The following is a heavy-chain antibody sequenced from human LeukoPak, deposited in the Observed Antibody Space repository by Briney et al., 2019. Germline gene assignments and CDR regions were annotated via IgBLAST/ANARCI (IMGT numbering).Heavy chain of an antibody. CDR2: INPIGGTT. V-gene: IGHV1-46*01. D-gene: IGHD3-22*01. CDR1: GYTFTTYY. Sequence: GASVKVSCKASGYTFTTYYIHWVRQAPGQGLEWMGIINPIGGTTDYAQKFQGRVTMTRDTSTSTVYMELSSLRSEDTAVYYCARGSLYYYDSSSYSNWFDPWGQGTLDTVSS. J-gene: IGHJ5*02. CDR3: ARGSLYYYDSSSYSNWFDP.